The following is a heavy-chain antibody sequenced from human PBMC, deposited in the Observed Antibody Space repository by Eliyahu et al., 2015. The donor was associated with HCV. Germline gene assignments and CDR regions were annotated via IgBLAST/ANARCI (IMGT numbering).Heavy chain of an antibody. Sequence: QVQLVQSGTEVKKPGASVKVSCXAXGYIFPDYYINWVRQAPGQGLEWIGWINPNSGGTNYARKFQGRVTMTRDTSINTAYMELSSLKSDDKAVYYCARVVQGASGSFPHDHWGQGTQVTVSS. J-gene: IGHJ4*02. CDR2: INPNSGGT. V-gene: IGHV1-2*02. CDR3: ARVVQGASGSFPHDH. D-gene: IGHD3-10*01. CDR1: GYIFPDYY.